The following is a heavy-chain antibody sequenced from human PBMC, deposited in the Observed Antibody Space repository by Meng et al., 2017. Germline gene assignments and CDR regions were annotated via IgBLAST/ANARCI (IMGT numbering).Heavy chain of an antibody. J-gene: IGHJ4*02. D-gene: IGHD4-23*01. CDR3: AREGGGNGLDY. V-gene: IGHV3-11*01. CDR2: ISSSGSTI. CDR1: GITFSDYN. Sequence: VQPVVVGGALVKPGGLLSLSCAALGITFSDYNMSWTRQAPGKGLEWVSYISSSGSTIYYAASLKGRFTISRDNAKNSLYLQMNSLRAEDTAVYYCAREGGGNGLDYWGQGTLVTVSS.